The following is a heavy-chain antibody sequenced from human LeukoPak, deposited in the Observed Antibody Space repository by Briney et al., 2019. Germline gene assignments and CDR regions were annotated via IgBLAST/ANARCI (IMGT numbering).Heavy chain of an antibody. CDR3: ARVGATRRGY. V-gene: IGHV3-21*01. CDR1: GFTFSSYS. D-gene: IGHD1-26*01. CDR2: ISISSRYI. J-gene: IGHJ4*02. Sequence: VGTLRLSCAASGFTFSSYSMNCVRPAPGKGLEWVSSISISSRYIYYADSVKGRFTISRDNAKNSLYLQMNSLRAEDTAVYYRARVGATRRGYWGQGTLVTVSS.